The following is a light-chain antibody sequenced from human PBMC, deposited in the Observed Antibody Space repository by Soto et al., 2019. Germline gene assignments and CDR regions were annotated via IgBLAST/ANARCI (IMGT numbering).Light chain of an antibody. J-gene: IGKJ2*01. CDR1: QSVSSS. V-gene: IGKV3-11*01. CDR3: QQRSNWPHT. Sequence: ELVLTQSPATLSLSPGERATLSCRASQSVSSSLAWYQQKPGQAPRLLIYYASNRATGIPARFSGSGSGTDFTLAISSLEPEDFAVYYCQQRSNWPHTFGQGTKLEIK. CDR2: YAS.